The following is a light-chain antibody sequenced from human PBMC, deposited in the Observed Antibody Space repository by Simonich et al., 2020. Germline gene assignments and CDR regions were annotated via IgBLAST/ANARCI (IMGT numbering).Light chain of an antibody. J-gene: IGLJ3*02. CDR3: QSYDSSLSGWV. Sequence: QSVLTQPPSASGTPGQRVTISCSGSSSNIGSNTVNWYQQLPGTAPKLLIYRNNQRPSGGPDRFSGSKSGTSASLAISGLQSEDEADYYCQSYDSSLSGWVFGGGTKLTVL. V-gene: IGLV1-44*01. CDR2: RNN. CDR1: SSNIGSNT.